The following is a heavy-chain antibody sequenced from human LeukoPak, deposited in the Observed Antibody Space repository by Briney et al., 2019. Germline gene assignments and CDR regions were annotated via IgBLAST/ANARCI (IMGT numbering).Heavy chain of an antibody. Sequence: PSETLSLTCAVYGGSFSGYYWSWIRQPPAKGLEWIGEINHSGSTNYNPSLKSRVTISVDTSKNQFSLKLSSVNAADTAVYYCASGSSGWSGGLDYWGQETLVTVSS. CDR1: GGSFSGYY. CDR3: ASGSSGWSGGLDY. CDR2: INHSGST. V-gene: IGHV4-34*01. J-gene: IGHJ4*02. D-gene: IGHD6-19*01.